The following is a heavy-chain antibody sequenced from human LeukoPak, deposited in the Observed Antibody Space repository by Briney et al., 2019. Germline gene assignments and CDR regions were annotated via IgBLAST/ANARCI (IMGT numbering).Heavy chain of an antibody. CDR1: GDSINNYY. CDR2: IYYSGTTTYRST. D-gene: IGHD1-26*01. CDR3: ARARLEIDVGWFDP. V-gene: IGHV4-59*01. Sequence: SETLSLTCTVSGDSINNYYWSWIRQPPGQGLEWIAFIYYSGTTTYRSTAYNPSLKSRVTISLDTSKNQFSLNLRSVTAADTAVYYCARARLEIDVGWFDPWGQGTLVTVSS. J-gene: IGHJ5*02.